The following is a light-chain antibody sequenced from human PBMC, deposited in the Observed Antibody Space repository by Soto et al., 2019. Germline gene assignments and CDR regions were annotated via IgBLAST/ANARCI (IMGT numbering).Light chain of an antibody. J-gene: IGKJ1*01. Sequence: DIQITQSAATLSGSVGDRVTITCRASQSISNWLAWYQQKPGKAPKLLIYDASTLESGVPSRFSGGGFGTDFTLTISSLQPDDFATYYCQQYSSYSTFGQRTKVDIK. CDR2: DAS. CDR3: QQYSSYST. V-gene: IGKV1-5*01. CDR1: QSISNW.